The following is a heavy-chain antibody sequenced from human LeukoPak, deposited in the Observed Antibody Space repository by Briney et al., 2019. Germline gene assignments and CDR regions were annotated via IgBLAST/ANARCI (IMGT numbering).Heavy chain of an antibody. J-gene: IGHJ4*02. D-gene: IGHD3-16*01. CDR1: GFTVSSNY. Sequence: GGSLSLSCAASGFTVSSNYMSWVRPAPGKGLEWVSVIYSGGSSYYATSVKGRFTISRDNSKNTLYLQMNSLRAEDTAVYYCAGGGYQYYFDYWGQGTLVTVSS. V-gene: IGHV3-53*01. CDR3: AGGGYQYYFDY. CDR2: IYSGGSS.